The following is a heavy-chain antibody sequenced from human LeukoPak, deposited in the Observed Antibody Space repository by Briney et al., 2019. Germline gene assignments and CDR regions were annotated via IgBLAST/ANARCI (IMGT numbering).Heavy chain of an antibody. CDR3: SRIGRGNWFDP. Sequence: ASVKVSCKASGYTFATYDINWVRQAPGQGLEWLGWMDPNTGHTGYAQKFQGRVTITGNTSLGTAYMELTTLTSEDTAVYYCSRIGRGNWFDPWGQGTLVTVSS. D-gene: IGHD1-26*01. J-gene: IGHJ5*02. V-gene: IGHV1-8*03. CDR2: MDPNTGHT. CDR1: GYTFATYD.